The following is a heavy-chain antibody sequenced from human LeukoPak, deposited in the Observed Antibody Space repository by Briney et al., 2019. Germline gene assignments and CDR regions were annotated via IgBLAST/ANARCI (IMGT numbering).Heavy chain of an antibody. CDR1: GFTFDDSA. Sequence: GGSLRLSCAASGFTFDDSAVHWVRQASGKGREWVGRIRSRANRYAAAYAASVKGRFTLSRDDSKNTAYLQMDSLTTEDTAVYYCTREQVVGDFDYWGQGTLVTVSS. CDR3: TREQVVGDFDY. J-gene: IGHJ4*02. D-gene: IGHD6-6*01. CDR2: IRSRANRYAA. V-gene: IGHV3-73*01.